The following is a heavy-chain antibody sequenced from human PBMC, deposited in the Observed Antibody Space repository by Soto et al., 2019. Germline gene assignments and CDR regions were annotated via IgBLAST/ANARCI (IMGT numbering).Heavy chain of an antibody. Sequence: PSETLSLTCTVSGGSISSSSNYWGWIRQPPGKGLEWIGSIYFNGSPYYSPSLKSRVTISVDTSKNQFALKLSSVTAADTAVYYCASHYRVVLYYFDYWGQGTLVTVSS. D-gene: IGHD2-15*01. V-gene: IGHV4-39*01. CDR2: IYFNGSP. CDR1: GGSISSSSNY. CDR3: ASHYRVVLYYFDY. J-gene: IGHJ4*02.